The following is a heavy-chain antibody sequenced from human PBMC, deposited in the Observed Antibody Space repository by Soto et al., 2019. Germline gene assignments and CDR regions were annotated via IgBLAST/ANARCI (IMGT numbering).Heavy chain of an antibody. CDR3: AKEGRGCTSASCYIDY. CDR2: VSGSGDIT. CDR1: GFTFSDYA. J-gene: IGHJ4*01. Sequence: EVQLLESGGGLVQPGGSLRLSCAASGFTFSDYAVSWVRQAPGKGLEWVSGVSGSGDITDYAGSVKGRYTISRDNSKNTLYLQMSSLRVEDTAVYYCAKEGRGCTSASCYIDYWGHGTLVTVSS. D-gene: IGHD2-8*02. V-gene: IGHV3-23*01.